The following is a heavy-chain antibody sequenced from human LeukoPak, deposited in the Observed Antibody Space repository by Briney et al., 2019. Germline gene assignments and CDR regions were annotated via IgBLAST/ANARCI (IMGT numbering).Heavy chain of an antibody. CDR3: ARDPGGSGPAS. Sequence: SQTLSLTCTVSGGSISSLNYHWTWIRQPAGKGLELIGRIYTSGSTNYSPSFKSRVTISIDTSKNQFSLKLSSVTAADTAVYYCARDPGGSGPASWGPGTLVTASS. V-gene: IGHV4-61*02. CDR2: IYTSGST. J-gene: IGHJ5*02. D-gene: IGHD6-19*01. CDR1: GGSISSLNYH.